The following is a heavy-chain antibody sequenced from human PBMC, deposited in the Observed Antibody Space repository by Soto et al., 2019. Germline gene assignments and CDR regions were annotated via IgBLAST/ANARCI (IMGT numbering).Heavy chain of an antibody. V-gene: IGHV4-34*01. D-gene: IGHD3-3*01. J-gene: IGHJ6*02. CDR2: INHGGST. CDR1: GGSFSDYH. Sequence: SETLSLTCAVYGGSFSDYHWSWIRQPPGKGLEWIGEINHGGSTKYNPSLKSRVTLSKDTSKKQVSLKLTSVTAADTAVYYCARVSVTIFGVVMGHYYYAMDVWGQGTTVTVSS. CDR3: ARVSVTIFGVVMGHYYYAMDV.